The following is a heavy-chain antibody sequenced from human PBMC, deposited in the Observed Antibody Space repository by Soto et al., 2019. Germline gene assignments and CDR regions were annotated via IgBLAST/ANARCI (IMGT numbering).Heavy chain of an antibody. J-gene: IGHJ4*02. Sequence: QITLKESGPTLVKPTQTLTLTCTFSGFSLSTSGVGVGWIRQPPGKALEWLALIYWGGDKRYSPSLKPRLTXTXDXXKNHVVLTMPNVDPVDTATYYCAHRLYRTTWTFDYWGQGTLVTVSS. CDR2: IYWGGDK. D-gene: IGHD3-16*02. V-gene: IGHV2-5*02. CDR3: AHRLYRTTWTFDY. CDR1: GFSLSTSGVG.